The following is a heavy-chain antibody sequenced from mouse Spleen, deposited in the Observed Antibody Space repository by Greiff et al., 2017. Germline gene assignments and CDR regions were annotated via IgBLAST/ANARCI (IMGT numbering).Heavy chain of an antibody. CDR1: GFTITDTY. CDR3: ARGELGSWYFDV. Sequence: VQLQQSGAELVKPGASVKLSCTASGFTITDTYMHWVKQRPEQGLEWIGRIDPANGNTKYDPKFQGKATITADTSSNTAYLQLSSLTSEDTAVYYCARGELGSWYFDVWGAGTTVTVSS. CDR2: IDPANGNT. D-gene: IGHD4-1*01. V-gene: IGHV14-3*02. J-gene: IGHJ1*01.